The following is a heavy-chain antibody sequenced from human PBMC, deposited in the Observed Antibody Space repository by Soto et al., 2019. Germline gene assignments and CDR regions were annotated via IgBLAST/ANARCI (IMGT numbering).Heavy chain of an antibody. CDR1: GYTFTSTW. D-gene: IGHD3-22*01. CDR3: ARDRSHSSAYWWLEY. V-gene: IGHV1-46*01. Sequence: QVQLVQSGAEVKKPGASVKVSCKASGYTFTSTWMHWVRQAPGQGLEWMGIINPYGGAATYAEKFQGRVTMTRDTSTATDYMELSSLRSEDTAMYSCARDRSHSSAYWWLEYWGQGTQVTVSS. J-gene: IGHJ4*02. CDR2: INPYGGAA.